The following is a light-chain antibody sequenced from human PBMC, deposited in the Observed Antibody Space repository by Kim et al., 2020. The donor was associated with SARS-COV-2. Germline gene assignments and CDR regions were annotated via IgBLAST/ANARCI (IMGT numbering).Light chain of an antibody. V-gene: IGKV1-6*01. CDR3: LQDYNFPGT. J-gene: IGKJ1*01. Sequence: AIQMTQSPSSLSASVGDRVTITCRASQDIRSDLGWYQQRPGKAPKLLISAASNLRNGVPSRFSGSGSGTDFTLTISSLQPEDFATYYCLQDYNFPGTFGQGTKVDIK. CDR2: AAS. CDR1: QDIRSD.